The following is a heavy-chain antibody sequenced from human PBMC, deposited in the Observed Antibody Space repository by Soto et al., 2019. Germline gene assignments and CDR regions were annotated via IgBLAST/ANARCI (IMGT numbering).Heavy chain of an antibody. D-gene: IGHD6-13*01. V-gene: IGHV4-34*01. CDR3: ASKRRIAAAGLDY. Sequence: SETLSLTCAVYGGSFSGYYWSWIRQPPGKGLEWIGEINHSGSTNYIPSLKSRVTISVDTSKNQFSLKLSSVTAADTAVYYCASKRRIAAAGLDYWGQGTLVTVSS. J-gene: IGHJ4*02. CDR1: GGSFSGYY. CDR2: INHSGST.